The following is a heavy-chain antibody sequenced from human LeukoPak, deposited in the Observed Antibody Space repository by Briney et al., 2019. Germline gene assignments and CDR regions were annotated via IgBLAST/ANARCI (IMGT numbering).Heavy chain of an antibody. J-gene: IGHJ4*02. CDR2: INPNSGGT. D-gene: IGHD3-22*01. CDR1: GYTFTGYY. Sequence: ASVTVSCKASGYTFTGYYMHWVRQAPGQGLEWMGWINPNSGGTNYAQKFQGRVTMTWDTSIDTAYMELTRLTSDDTAVYYCARAKPYDNNGYSPELRYWGQGTLVTVS. V-gene: IGHV1-2*02. CDR3: ARAKPYDNNGYSPELRY.